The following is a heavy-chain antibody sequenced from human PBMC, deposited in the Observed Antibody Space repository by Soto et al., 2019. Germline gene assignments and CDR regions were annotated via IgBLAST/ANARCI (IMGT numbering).Heavy chain of an antibody. Sequence: QVQLLQSGAEVKKPGSSVRVSCEASGGTFRTYAISWVRQAPGQGLEWMGEIIPIFGTVNYAQKFQGRVTITADESMTTVDMDLRSLRSEDTAVYYCAKGAVAGTPTSYYYYGMDVWGQGTTVTVSS. J-gene: IGHJ6*02. CDR3: AKGAVAGTPTSYYYYGMDV. CDR2: IIPIFGTV. V-gene: IGHV1-69*12. D-gene: IGHD6-19*01. CDR1: GGTFRTYA.